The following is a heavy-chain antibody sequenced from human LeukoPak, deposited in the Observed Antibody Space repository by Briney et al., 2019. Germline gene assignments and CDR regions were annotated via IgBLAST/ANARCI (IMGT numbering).Heavy chain of an antibody. CDR3: ARRSVVVNHFDP. J-gene: IGHJ5*02. D-gene: IGHD2-21*01. CDR1: GGSISIYY. Sequence: PSETLSLTCTVSGGSISIYYWSWIRQPPGKGVEWIGYIYYSGSTNYNPSLKSRVTISVDTSKNQFYLKLSSVTAADTAVYYCARRSVVVNHFDPWGQGTLVTVSS. CDR2: IYYSGST. V-gene: IGHV4-59*01.